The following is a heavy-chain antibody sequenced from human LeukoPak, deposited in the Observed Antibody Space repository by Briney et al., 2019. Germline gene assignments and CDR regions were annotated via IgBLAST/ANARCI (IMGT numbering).Heavy chain of an antibody. CDR3: ARQLELDSSGWYPYYFDY. V-gene: IGHV5-51*01. J-gene: IGHJ4*02. CDR1: GYSFTSYW. CDR2: IYPGDSDT. D-gene: IGHD6-13*01. Sequence: GESLKISCKGSGYSFTSYWIGWVRQMPGKGLEWMGIIYPGDSDTRYSPSFQGQVTISADKSISTAYLQWSSLKASDTAMYYCARQLELDSSGWYPYYFDYWGQGTLVTVSS.